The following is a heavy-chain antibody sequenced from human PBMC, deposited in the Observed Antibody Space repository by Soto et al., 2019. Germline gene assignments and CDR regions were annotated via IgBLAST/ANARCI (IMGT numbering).Heavy chain of an antibody. Sequence: EVHLVESGGGLVQTGGSLRLSCAIFESTVSRDWMNWVRQAPGQGLEWVAHINQDGSEKYYVDSVKGRFTIARDNAKKSLYLQMNSLRPSDKAMYYCSGGVGDAFWSQRTLVTVSS. CDR3: SGGVGDAF. J-gene: IGHJ4*02. V-gene: IGHV3-7*04. CDR1: ESTVSRDW. CDR2: INQDGSEK. D-gene: IGHD1-26*01.